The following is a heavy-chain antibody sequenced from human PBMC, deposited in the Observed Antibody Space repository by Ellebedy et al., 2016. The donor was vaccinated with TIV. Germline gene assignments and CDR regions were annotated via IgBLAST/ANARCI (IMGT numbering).Heavy chain of an antibody. V-gene: IGHV3-21*01. CDR3: ARELLWFGELLSANAFDI. CDR1: GFTFSSYS. CDR2: ISSSSSYI. J-gene: IGHJ3*02. D-gene: IGHD3-10*01. Sequence: GGSLRLXCAASGFTFSSYSMNWVRQAPGKGLEWVSSISSSSSYIYYADSVKGRFTISRDNAKNSLYLQMNSLRAEDTAVYYCARELLWFGELLSANAFDIWGQGTMVTVSS.